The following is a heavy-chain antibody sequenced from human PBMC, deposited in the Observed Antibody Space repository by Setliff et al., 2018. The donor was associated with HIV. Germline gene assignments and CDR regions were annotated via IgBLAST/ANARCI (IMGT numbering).Heavy chain of an antibody. CDR3: ARREYIYVPRAFDL. CDR2: MSGGGSST. J-gene: IGHJ4*02. D-gene: IGHD5-18*01. V-gene: IGHV3-23*01. Sequence: GGSLRLSCAASGFTFSGFAMSWVRQAPGKGLEWVATMSGGGSSTYYAQFVRGRFTISRDNSNDKNSVYLQMNSLRPEDTAIYFCARREYIYVPRAFDLWGQGTLVTVSS. CDR1: GFTFSGFA.